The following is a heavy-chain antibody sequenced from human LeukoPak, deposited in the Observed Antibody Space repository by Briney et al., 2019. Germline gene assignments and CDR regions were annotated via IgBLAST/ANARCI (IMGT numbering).Heavy chain of an antibody. CDR2: IKTDGTTT. D-gene: IGHD3-16*01. V-gene: IGHV3-74*01. Sequence: GGSLRLSCAGSGFIFSNYWMHWVRQAPGKGLMWVSRIKTDGTTTYYADSVRGRFTVSRDNAKNTLYLQMNSVRAEDTAVYYCETDWAGGVFDHGGQGPLVTVPS. CDR1: GFIFSNYW. CDR3: ETDWAGGVFDH. J-gene: IGHJ4*02.